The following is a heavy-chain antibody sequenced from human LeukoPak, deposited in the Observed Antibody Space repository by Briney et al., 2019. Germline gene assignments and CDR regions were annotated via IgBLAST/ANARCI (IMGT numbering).Heavy chain of an antibody. CDR2: ISFDAATT. Sequence: GGSLRLSCAGSGFTFNKYWVHWVRQAPGKGLVWVSRISFDAATTSYADSVKGRFTISRDNVKNTVSLQMNSLRAEDTAIYYCARGASSGHYVSGDYWGQGTLVTVSA. J-gene: IGHJ4*02. CDR3: ARGASSGHYVSGDY. D-gene: IGHD3-22*01. V-gene: IGHV3-74*01. CDR1: GFTFNKYW.